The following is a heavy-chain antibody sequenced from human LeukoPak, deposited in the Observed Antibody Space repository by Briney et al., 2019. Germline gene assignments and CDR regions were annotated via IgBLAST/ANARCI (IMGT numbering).Heavy chain of an antibody. CDR3: AKDILYCSSTSCYTDNWFDP. J-gene: IGHJ5*02. CDR2: IRYDGSNK. V-gene: IGHV3-30*02. CDR1: GFTFSSYS. D-gene: IGHD2-2*02. Sequence: GGSLRLSCAASGFTFSSYSMHWVRQAPGKGLEWVAFIRYDGSNKYYADSVKGRFTISRDNSKNTLYLQMNSLRAEDTAVYYCAKDILYCSSTSCYTDNWFDPWGQGTLVTVSS.